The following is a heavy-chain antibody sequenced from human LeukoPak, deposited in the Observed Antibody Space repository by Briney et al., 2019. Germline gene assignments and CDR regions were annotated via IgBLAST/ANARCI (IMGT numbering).Heavy chain of an antibody. J-gene: IGHJ5*02. D-gene: IGHD6-13*01. V-gene: IGHV4-34*01. CDR2: INHSGST. CDR1: GGSFSGYY. CDR3: ARGHSIAAARIDP. Sequence: SETLSLTCAVFGGSFSGYYWSWIRQPPGKGLEWIGEINHSGSTNYNPSLKSRVTISVDTSKNQFSLKLSSVTAADTAVYYCARGHSIAAARIDPWGQGTLVNVSS.